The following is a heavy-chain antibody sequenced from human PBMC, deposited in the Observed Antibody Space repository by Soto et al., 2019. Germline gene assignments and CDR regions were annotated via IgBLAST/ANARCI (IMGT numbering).Heavy chain of an antibody. CDR3: ARDGTRGYSYGDYYYHYGMDV. CDR1: GGTFSSYT. Sequence: QVQLVQSGAEVKKPGSSVKVSCKASGGTFSSYTISLGRQAPGQGLEWMGRVIPNLGIANYAQKFQGRVTITADKSTRRDYMELSSLRSEDTAVDYCARDGTRGYSYGDYYYHYGMDVWGQGTTVTVSS. D-gene: IGHD5-18*01. V-gene: IGHV1-69*08. J-gene: IGHJ6*01. CDR2: VIPNLGIA.